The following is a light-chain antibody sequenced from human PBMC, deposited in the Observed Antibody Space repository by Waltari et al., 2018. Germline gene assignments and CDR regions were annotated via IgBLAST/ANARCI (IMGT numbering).Light chain of an antibody. CDR2: DVS. Sequence: QSALTQPRSVSGSPGQSVSISCTGTSSDVGGYNHVSWYQQHPGKAPKFMIYDVSKRPSGVPDCFSGSKSGNTASLTISGLQAEDEADYYCCLYAGSFVLFGGGTKLTVL. CDR3: CLYAGSFVL. CDR1: SSDVGGYNH. V-gene: IGLV2-11*01. J-gene: IGLJ2*01.